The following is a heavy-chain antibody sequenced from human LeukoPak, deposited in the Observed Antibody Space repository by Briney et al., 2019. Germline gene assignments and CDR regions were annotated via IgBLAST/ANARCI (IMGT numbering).Heavy chain of an antibody. V-gene: IGHV4-59*01. CDR2: IYYSGST. CDR3: ARYSGYDDY. CDR1: GFTFSNAW. J-gene: IGHJ4*02. D-gene: IGHD5-12*01. Sequence: GSLRLSCAASGFTFSNAWMRWVRQPPGKGLEWIGYIYYSGSTNYNPSLKSRVTISVDTSKNQFSLKLSSVTAADTAVYYCARYSGYDDYWGQGTLVTVSS.